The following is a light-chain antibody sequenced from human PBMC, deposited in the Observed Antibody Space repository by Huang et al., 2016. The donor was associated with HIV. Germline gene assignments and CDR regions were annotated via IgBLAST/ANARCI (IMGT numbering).Light chain of an antibody. CDR2: WAS. Sequence: DIVMTQSPDSLAVSLGERATINCKSSQSVLYSSNNKNYLAWYQQKPGQPPKWLIYWASTRESGVPDRFSGSGSGTDFILIISSLQAEDVAVYYCQQYYSTPLTFGGGTKVEIK. J-gene: IGKJ4*01. CDR3: QQYYSTPLT. V-gene: IGKV4-1*01. CDR1: QSVLYSSNNKNY.